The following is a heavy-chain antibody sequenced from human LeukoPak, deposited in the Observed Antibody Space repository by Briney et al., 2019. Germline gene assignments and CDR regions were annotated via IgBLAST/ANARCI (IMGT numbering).Heavy chain of an antibody. CDR1: GYIFTSYG. J-gene: IGHJ6*02. CDR3: ARDRSDSTSWSYYYGMDV. V-gene: IGHV1-18*01. D-gene: IGHD6-13*01. Sequence: ASVKVSCKASGYIFTSYGISWVRQAPGQGLEWMGWISAYNGNTNYAQKLQGRVTMTTDTSTSTAYMELRSLRSDDTAVYYCARDRSDSTSWSYYYGMDVWGQGTTVTVSS. CDR2: ISAYNGNT.